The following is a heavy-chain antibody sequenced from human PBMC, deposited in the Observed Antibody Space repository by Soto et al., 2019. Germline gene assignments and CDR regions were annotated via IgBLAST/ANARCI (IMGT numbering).Heavy chain of an antibody. V-gene: IGHV3-33*06. CDR1: GFSLRSSG. J-gene: IGHJ6*02. D-gene: IGHD1-7*01. CDR2: IWYDGSNK. Sequence: GGSMGLGCAACGFSLRSSGVHGVRQEPGKGLEWVAVIWYDGSNKYYADSVKGRFTISRDNSKNTLYLQMNSLRAEDTAVYYCAKITGTIGDYYYYYGMDVWGQGTTVTVSS. CDR3: AKITGTIGDYYYYYGMDV.